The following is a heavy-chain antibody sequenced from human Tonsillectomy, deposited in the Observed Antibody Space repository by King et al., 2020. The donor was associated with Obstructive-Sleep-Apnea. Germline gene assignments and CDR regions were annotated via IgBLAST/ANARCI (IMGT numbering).Heavy chain of an antibody. CDR3: SRGGTPADY. V-gene: IGHV3-49*03. CDR1: GFTFDDYA. D-gene: IGHD1-14*01. Sequence: VQLVESGGDLVQPGRPLRLSCTTSGFTFDDYAISWFRQAPGKGLEWVGFIRSKLDGGTTEYAASVKGRFTILRDDRESTAYLQMTSLKTEDTAVYFCSRGGTPADYWGQGTLVTVSS. CDR2: IRSKLDGGTT. J-gene: IGHJ4*02.